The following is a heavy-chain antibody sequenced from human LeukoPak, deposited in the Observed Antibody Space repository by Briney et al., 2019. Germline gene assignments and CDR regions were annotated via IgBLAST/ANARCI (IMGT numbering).Heavy chain of an antibody. J-gene: IGHJ5*02. D-gene: IGHD3-10*01. CDR2: IYYSGST. CDR3: ARGRQELWFGESPHWFDP. V-gene: IGHV4-39*07. Sequence: SETLSLTCTVSGGSISSSSYYWGWIRQPPGKGLEWIGSIYYSGSTYYNPSLKSRVTISVDTSKNQFSLKLSSVTAADTAVYYCARGRQELWFGESPHWFDPWGQGTLVTVSS. CDR1: GGSISSSSYY.